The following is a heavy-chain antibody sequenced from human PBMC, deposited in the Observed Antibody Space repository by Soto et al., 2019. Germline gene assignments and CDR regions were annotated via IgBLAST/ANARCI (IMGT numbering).Heavy chain of an antibody. CDR1: GFAFSSYG. Sequence: QVQLVESGGGVVQPGRSLRLSCAASGFAFSSYGMHWVRQAPGKGLEWVAVISYDGSNKYYADSVKGRFTISRDNSKNTLYLQMNSLRAEDTAVYCCATELAATKNDAFDIWGQGTMVTVSS. V-gene: IGHV3-30*03. D-gene: IGHD6-25*01. J-gene: IGHJ3*02. CDR3: ATELAATKNDAFDI. CDR2: ISYDGSNK.